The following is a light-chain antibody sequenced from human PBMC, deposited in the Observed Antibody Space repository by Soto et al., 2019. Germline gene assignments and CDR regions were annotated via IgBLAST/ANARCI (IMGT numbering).Light chain of an antibody. V-gene: IGKV1-27*01. CDR2: AAS. J-gene: IGKJ1*01. CDR1: RVVSNY. CDR3: LKYNSAPWT. Sequence: DIQMTQSPSSLSASVGDRVTITCRASRVVSNYLAWYQQKPGKVPKLLIYAASTLQSGVPFRFSGSGSGTDFTLTISILQPEDVATYYCLKYNSAPWTFGQGTKVEIK.